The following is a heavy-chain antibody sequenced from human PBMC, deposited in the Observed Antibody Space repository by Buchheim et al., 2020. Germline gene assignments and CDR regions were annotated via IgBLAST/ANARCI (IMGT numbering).Heavy chain of an antibody. J-gene: IGHJ2*01. V-gene: IGHV1-18*01. D-gene: IGHD3-22*01. Sequence: QVQLVQSAAEVKKPGASVKVSCKTSGYTFTNYGITWARQAPGQGPEWVGWISPYNGNTKYAQKLQGRVTMTTDASTSTVYMELRSLKSDDTAVYYCAKISRSSITMIVVVNWYFDLWGRGTL. CDR1: GYTFTNYG. CDR3: AKISRSSITMIVVVNWYFDL. CDR2: ISPYNGNT.